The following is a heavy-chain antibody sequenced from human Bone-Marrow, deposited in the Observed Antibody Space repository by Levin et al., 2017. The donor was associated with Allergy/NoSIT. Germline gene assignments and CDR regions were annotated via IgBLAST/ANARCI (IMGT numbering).Heavy chain of an antibody. V-gene: IGHV3-23*01. J-gene: IGHJ3*02. CDR3: AKALPTYYDILTGYPLGAFDI. D-gene: IGHD3-9*01. CDR2: ISGSGGST. Sequence: GGSLRLSCAASGFTFSSYAMSWVRQAPGKGLEWVSAISGSGGSTYYADSVKGRFTISRDNSKNTLYLQMNSLRAEDTAVYYCAKALPTYYDILTGYPLGAFDIWGQGTMVTVSS. CDR1: GFTFSSYA.